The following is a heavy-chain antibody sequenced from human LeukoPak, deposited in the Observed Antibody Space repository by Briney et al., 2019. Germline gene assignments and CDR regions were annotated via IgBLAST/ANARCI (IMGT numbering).Heavy chain of an antibody. D-gene: IGHD3-3*01. Sequence: QPGGSLRLSCAASGFTFSRYEMNWVRQAPGKGLEWVSYISSSGSTIYYADSVKGRFTISRDNAKNSLYLQMNSLRAEDTAVYYCARKAIFAYGMDVWGQGTTVTVSS. V-gene: IGHV3-48*03. CDR2: ISSSGSTI. CDR1: GFTFSRYE. J-gene: IGHJ6*02. CDR3: ARKAIFAYGMDV.